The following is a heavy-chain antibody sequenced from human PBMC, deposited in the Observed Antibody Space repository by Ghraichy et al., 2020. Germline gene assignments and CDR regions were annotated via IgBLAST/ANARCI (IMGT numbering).Heavy chain of an antibody. D-gene: IGHD3-10*01. J-gene: IGHJ3*02. CDR3: ARYSNYVSMVRGVMRKAFDI. V-gene: IGHV4-34*01. CDR2: INHSGST. CDR1: GGSFSGYY. Sequence: SETLSLTCAVYGGSFSGYYWSWIRQPPGKGLEWIGEINHSGSTNYNPSLKSRVTISVDTSKNQFSLKLSSVTAADTAVYYCARYSNYVSMVRGVMRKAFDIWGQGTMVTVSS.